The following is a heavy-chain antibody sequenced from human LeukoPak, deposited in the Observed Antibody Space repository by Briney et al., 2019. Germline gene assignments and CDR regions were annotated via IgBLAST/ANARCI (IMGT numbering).Heavy chain of an antibody. V-gene: IGHV3-23*01. Sequence: GGSLRLSCAASGFTFSSFAMSWVRQAPGKGLEWVSVSVISGSGGDSGGSTYYADSVKGRFTISRDDSNNTLCLQMSSLRVEDTALYYCAKHRSGIAASGTNYWGQGTLVSVSS. J-gene: IGHJ4*02. CDR2: ISGSGGDSGGST. D-gene: IGHD6-13*01. CDR1: GFTFSSFA. CDR3: AKHRSGIAASGTNY.